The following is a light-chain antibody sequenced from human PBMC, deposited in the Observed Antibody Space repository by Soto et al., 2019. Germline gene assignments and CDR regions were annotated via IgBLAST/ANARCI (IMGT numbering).Light chain of an antibody. J-gene: IGKJ1*01. CDR2: DTS. CDR3: HQYNSYTWT. V-gene: IGKV1-5*01. CDR1: QSVSDW. Sequence: IRRPQSHSTLSASVGDRVTIPFRASQSVSDWLAWYQQKPGNPPKLLIYDTSRLESAVPSRFSASGSGTEFTLTISGLQPDDFATYYCHQYNSYTWTFGQGTNVDIK.